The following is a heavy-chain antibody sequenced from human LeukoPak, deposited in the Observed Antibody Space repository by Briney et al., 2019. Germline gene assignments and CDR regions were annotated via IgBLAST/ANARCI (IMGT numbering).Heavy chain of an antibody. D-gene: IGHD4-17*01. Sequence: GGSLRLSCAASGFTFSSYSMNWVRQAPGKGLEWVSSISSSSSYIYYADSVKGRFTISRDNAKNSLYLQMNSLRAEDTAVYYCARQIIDYGDYVSFDYWGQGTLVTVSS. CDR1: GFTFSSYS. CDR2: ISSSSSYI. V-gene: IGHV3-21*01. J-gene: IGHJ4*02. CDR3: ARQIIDYGDYVSFDY.